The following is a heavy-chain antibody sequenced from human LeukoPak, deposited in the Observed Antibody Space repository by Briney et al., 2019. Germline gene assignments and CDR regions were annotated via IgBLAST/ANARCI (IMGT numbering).Heavy chain of an antibody. CDR1: GYTFTSYA. J-gene: IGHJ6*02. D-gene: IGHD5-12*01. CDR3: ARAFPVCSGYDLIGLKYGMDV. V-gene: IGHV1-3*01. CDR2: INAGNGNT. Sequence: VASVKVSCTASGYTFTSYAMHWVRQAPGQRLEWMGWINAGNGNTKYSQKFQGRVTITRDTSASTAYMELSSLRSEDTAVYYCARAFPVCSGYDLIGLKYGMDVWGQGTTVTVSS.